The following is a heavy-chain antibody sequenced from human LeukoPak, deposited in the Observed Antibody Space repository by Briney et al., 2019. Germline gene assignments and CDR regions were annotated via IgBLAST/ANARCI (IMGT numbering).Heavy chain of an antibody. CDR3: ARDGLDYYGSGTYYPNYNWFDP. CDR1: GYTFTSYD. Sequence: EASVTVSCKASGYTFTSYDINWVRQATGQGLEWMGWISADTTRTIYTEKLQDRVTMTTDTSTSTTYMELRSLRSDDAAVYYCARDGLDYYGSGTYYPNYNWFDPWGQGTLVTVSS. J-gene: IGHJ5*02. V-gene: IGHV1-18*01. D-gene: IGHD3-10*01. CDR2: ISADTTRT.